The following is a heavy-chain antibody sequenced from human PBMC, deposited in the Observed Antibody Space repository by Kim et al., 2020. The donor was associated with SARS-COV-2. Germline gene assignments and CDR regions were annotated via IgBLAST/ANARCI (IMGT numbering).Heavy chain of an antibody. CDR1: GGSFSGYY. J-gene: IGHJ5*02. Sequence: SETLSLTCAVYGGSFSGYYWSWIRQPPGKGLEWIGEINHSGSTNYNPSLKSRVTISVDTSKNQFSLKLSSVTAADTAVYYCARRRGGGSNWFDPWGQGTLVTVSS. CDR3: ARRRGGGSNWFDP. V-gene: IGHV4-34*01. CDR2: INHSGST. D-gene: IGHD2-15*01.